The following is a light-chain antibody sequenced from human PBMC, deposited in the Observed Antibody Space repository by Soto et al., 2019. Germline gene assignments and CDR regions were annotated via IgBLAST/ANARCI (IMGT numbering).Light chain of an antibody. CDR3: QSYDSYSMYT. CDR2: DAS. V-gene: IGKV1-5*01. Sequence: DIQMTQSPSTLSASVGDRVTITCRASQSISGWLAWYQQKPGKAPKVLIYDASKLEPGVPSRFSGSGSGTEFPLTISSLQPDDFATYYCQSYDSYSMYTFGQGTKLEIK. CDR1: QSISGW. J-gene: IGKJ2*01.